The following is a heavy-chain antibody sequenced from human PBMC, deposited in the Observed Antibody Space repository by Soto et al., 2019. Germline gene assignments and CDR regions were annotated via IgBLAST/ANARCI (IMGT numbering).Heavy chain of an antibody. CDR2: IYYSGST. D-gene: IGHD3-3*01. CDR1: GGSISSGGYY. V-gene: IGHV4-31*03. CDR3: ARAPYYDCWRGYQDNGFDP. Sequence: KTSETLSLTCTVSGGSISSGGYYWSWLRQHPGKGLEWIGYIYYSGSTYYNPSLRSRVTISVDTSKNQFSLRLSSVTAASTAVYYCARAPYYDCWRGYQDNGFDPWSQGTLVTVSS. J-gene: IGHJ5*02.